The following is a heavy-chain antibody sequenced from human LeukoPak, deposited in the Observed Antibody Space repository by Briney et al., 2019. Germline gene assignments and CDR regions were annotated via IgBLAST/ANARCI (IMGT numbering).Heavy chain of an antibody. CDR1: GGTFSSYA. V-gene: IGHV1-69*05. CDR2: IIPIFGTA. Sequence: GASVKVSCKASGGTFSSYAISWVRQAPGQGLEWMGGIIPIFGTANYAQKFQGRVTITTDESTSTAYMELSSLGSEDTAVYYCARDRYYYDSSGYFSYDYWGQGTLVTVSS. J-gene: IGHJ4*02. D-gene: IGHD3-22*01. CDR3: ARDRYYYDSSGYFSYDY.